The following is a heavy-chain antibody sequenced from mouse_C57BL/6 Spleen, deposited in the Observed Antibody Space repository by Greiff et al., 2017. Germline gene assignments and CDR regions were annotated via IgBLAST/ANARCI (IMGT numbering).Heavy chain of an antibody. D-gene: IGHD2-2*01. CDR1: GLTFSDYY. CDR3: ARMATTFDY. J-gene: IGHJ2*01. Sequence: EVMLVESEGGLVQPGSSMKLSCTASGLTFSDYYMAWVRQVPEKGLEWVANINYDGSSTYYLDSLKSRFIISRDNAKNILYLQMSSLKSEDTATYYCARMATTFDYWGQGTTLTVSS. V-gene: IGHV5-16*01. CDR2: INYDGSST.